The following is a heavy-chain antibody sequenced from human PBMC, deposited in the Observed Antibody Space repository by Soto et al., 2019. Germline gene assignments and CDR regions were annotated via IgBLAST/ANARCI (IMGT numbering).Heavy chain of an antibody. CDR3: EKDLYCGGGCYTFPFYDYYYCMDV. D-gene: IGHD2-21*02. Sequence: GGSLRLSCAASGFTFSSYGMHWVRQAPGKGLDWVSIVSYDGSNNSYADSVKGRFTISRDNSKNTLYLQMNSLRAEQTAVYYCEKDLYCGGGCYTFPFYDYYYCMDVWGQGTTVTVSS. CDR1: GFTFSSYG. V-gene: IGHV3-30*18. CDR2: VSYDGSNN. J-gene: IGHJ6*02.